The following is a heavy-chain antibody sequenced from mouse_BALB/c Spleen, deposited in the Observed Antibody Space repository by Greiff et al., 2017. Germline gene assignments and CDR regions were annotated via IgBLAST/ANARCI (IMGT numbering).Heavy chain of an antibody. V-gene: IGHV5-4*02. CDR1: GFTFSDYY. CDR2: ISDGGSYT. J-gene: IGHJ4*01. CDR3: ARGGDYRYDDAMDY. D-gene: IGHD2-14*01. Sequence: EVQLVESGGGLVKPGGSLKLSCAASGFTFSDYYMYWVRQTPEKRLEWVATISDGGSYTYYPDSVKGRFTISRDNAKNNLYLQMSSLTSEDTAMYYCARGGDYRYDDAMDYWGQGTSVTVSS.